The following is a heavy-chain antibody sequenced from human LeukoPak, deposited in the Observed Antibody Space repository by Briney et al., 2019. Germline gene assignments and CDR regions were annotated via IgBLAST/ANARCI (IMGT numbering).Heavy chain of an antibody. CDR2: INSDGSEG. J-gene: IGHJ3*02. CDR3: VRGGIASAFDI. Sequence: GSLRLSCAVSGFTFSGFWMSWSRQAPGKGLEWVASINSDGSEGYYADSVKGRFTISRDNAKNTLYLQMNSLRAEDTAVYYCVRGGIASAFDIWGQGTMVTVSS. D-gene: IGHD6-13*01. CDR1: GFTFSGFW. V-gene: IGHV3-7*01.